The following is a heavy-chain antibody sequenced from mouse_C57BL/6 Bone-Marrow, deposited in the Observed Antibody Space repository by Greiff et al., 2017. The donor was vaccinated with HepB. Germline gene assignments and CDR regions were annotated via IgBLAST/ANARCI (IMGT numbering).Heavy chain of an antibody. J-gene: IGHJ1*03. D-gene: IGHD1-1*01. Sequence: EVKLVESGGGLVQPGGSMKLSCVASGFTFSNYWMNWVRQSPEKGLEWVAQIRLKSDNYATHYAESVKGRFTISRDDSKSSVYLQMNNLRAEDTGIYYCTDYYGSSYYWYFDVWGTGTTVTVSS. CDR3: TDYYGSSYYWYFDV. CDR2: IRLKSDNYAT. CDR1: GFTFSNYW. V-gene: IGHV6-3*01.